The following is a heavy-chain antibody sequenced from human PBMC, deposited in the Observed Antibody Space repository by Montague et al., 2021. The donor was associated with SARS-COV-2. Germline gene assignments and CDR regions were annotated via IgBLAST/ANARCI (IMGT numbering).Heavy chain of an antibody. CDR2: XDWDDDK. D-gene: IGHD3-16*01. J-gene: IGHJ4*02. CDR3: ATTIYDYVWGTMDEVNY. CDR1: GFSLSTSGMC. Sequence: PALVKPTQTLTLTCNFSGFSLSTSGMCVSWIRQPPGEALEWLALXDWDDDKCYSTSLKTRHTISKDTAKNQVILTMTNMDPVDTATYYCATTIYDYVWGTMDEVNYWGQGTLITIST. V-gene: IGHV2-70*01.